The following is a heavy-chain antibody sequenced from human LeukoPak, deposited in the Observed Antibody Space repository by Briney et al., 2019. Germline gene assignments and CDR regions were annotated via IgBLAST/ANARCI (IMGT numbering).Heavy chain of an antibody. CDR2: INENGSEK. Sequence: PGGSLRLSCAASGFTFTRYWMSWVRQAPGKGLEWVANINENGSEKKYLDSVKGRFTISRDNSKNSLYLQMNSLRTEDTALYYCAKDAGETYGDRPQSHYYYYMDVWGEGTTVTISS. V-gene: IGHV3-7*03. D-gene: IGHD4-17*01. CDR1: GFTFTRYW. CDR3: AKDAGETYGDRPQSHYYYYMDV. J-gene: IGHJ6*03.